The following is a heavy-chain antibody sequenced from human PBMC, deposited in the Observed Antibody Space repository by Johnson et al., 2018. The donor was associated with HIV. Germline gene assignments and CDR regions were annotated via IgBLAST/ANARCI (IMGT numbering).Heavy chain of an antibody. J-gene: IGHJ3*02. D-gene: IGHD1-26*01. Sequence: VQLVESGGGLVKPGGSLRLSCAASGFTFSGSAMHWVRQASGKGLEWVSGINWNGGSTGYADSVKGRFTISRDNAKNSLYLQMNSLRAEDTAVYYCARGGVGAGDAFDIWGQGTMVTVSS. V-gene: IGHV3-20*04. CDR2: INWNGGST. CDR3: ARGGVGAGDAFDI. CDR1: GFTFSGSA.